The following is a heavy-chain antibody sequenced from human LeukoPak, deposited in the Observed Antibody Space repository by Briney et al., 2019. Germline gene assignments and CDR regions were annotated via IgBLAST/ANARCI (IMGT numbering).Heavy chain of an antibody. CDR1: GYTFTSYG. Sequence: ASVKVSCKASGYTFTSYGISWVRQAPGQGLEWMGWISAYNGNTNYAQKLQGRVTMTTDTSTSTAYMELRSLRSDDTAVYYCARKLGYCSGGSCYLCDYWGQGTLVTVSS. CDR3: ARKLGYCSGGSCYLCDY. D-gene: IGHD2-15*01. J-gene: IGHJ4*02. V-gene: IGHV1-18*01. CDR2: ISAYNGNT.